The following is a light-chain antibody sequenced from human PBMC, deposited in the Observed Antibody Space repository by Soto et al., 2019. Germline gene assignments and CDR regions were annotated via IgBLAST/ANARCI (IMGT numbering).Light chain of an antibody. V-gene: IGLV2-23*01. CDR2: EDI. CDR3: YTYAGGSTYL. J-gene: IGLJ1*01. Sequence: QSLLTQPASVSGSPGQSITISCTGTSSYVGSYSLLSWYQHHPGKAPKLIIYEDIKGPSGVSNRFSGSKSGNTASLRISGLQAEDEADYYCYTYAGGSTYLFGTGTKVPV. CDR1: SSYVGSYSL.